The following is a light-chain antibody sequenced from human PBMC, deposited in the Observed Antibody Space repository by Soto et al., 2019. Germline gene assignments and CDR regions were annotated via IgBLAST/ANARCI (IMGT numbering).Light chain of an antibody. J-gene: IGKJ1*01. V-gene: IGKV3-11*01. Sequence: EIVLTQSPATLSLSPGDRVTLSCRASQSVGTYLAWYQQKPGQPPSLLIYDASNRATGIPARFSGSGSGTDFTLTISSLEPEDFAVYYCQQRSNWPVTFGQGTNVEI. CDR2: DAS. CDR3: QQRSNWPVT. CDR1: QSVGTY.